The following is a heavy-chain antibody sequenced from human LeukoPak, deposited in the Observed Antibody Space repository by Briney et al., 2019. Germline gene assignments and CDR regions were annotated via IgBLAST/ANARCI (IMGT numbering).Heavy chain of an antibody. Sequence: SETLSLTCTVSGYSISSGFYWGWIRQPPGKGLEWIGSIYHSGSTHYNSSLKSRVTISVDTSKNQLSLKLSSVTAADTAVYYCAGGGTGTTIGSLGYWGQGTLVTVSS. V-gene: IGHV4-38-2*02. D-gene: IGHD1-1*01. J-gene: IGHJ4*02. CDR3: AGGGTGTTIGSLGY. CDR2: IYHSGST. CDR1: GYSISSGFY.